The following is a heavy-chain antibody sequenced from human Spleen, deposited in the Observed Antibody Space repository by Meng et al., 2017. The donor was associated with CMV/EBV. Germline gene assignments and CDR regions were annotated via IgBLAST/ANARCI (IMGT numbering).Heavy chain of an antibody. V-gene: IGHV4-61*05. CDR2: IYYSGST. CDR1: GDSIISTSYY. CDR3: ARMPAAAAPNPQEGSVYYYYGMDV. J-gene: IGHJ6*02. D-gene: IGHD6-13*01. Sequence: SETLSLTCTVSGDSIISTSYYWDWIRQPPGKGLEWIGYIYYSGSTHYNPSVKGRLTISVDTSKNQFSLRLTSVTAADTAVYYCARMPAAAAPNPQEGSVYYYYGMDVWGQGTTVTVSS.